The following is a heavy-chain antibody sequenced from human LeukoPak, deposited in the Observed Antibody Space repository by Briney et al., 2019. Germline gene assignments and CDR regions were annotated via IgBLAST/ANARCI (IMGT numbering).Heavy chain of an antibody. J-gene: IGHJ4*02. V-gene: IGHV3-7*03. CDR2: IKQDGSKK. D-gene: IGHD3-16*01. CDR1: GFPFSSYW. CDR3: ASDYVWGRDNDY. Sequence: PGGSLRLSCVASGFPFSSYWMTWVRQAPGKGLEWVANIKQDGSKKSYVDSVKGRFTISRDNAKNSLYLQMNSLRAEDTAVYYCASDYVWGRDNDYWGQGTLVTVSS.